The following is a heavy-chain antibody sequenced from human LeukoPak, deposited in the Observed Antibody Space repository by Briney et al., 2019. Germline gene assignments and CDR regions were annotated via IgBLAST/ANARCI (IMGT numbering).Heavy chain of an antibody. CDR1: GGSISSFY. Sequence: SETLSLTCTVPGGSISSFYWSWIRQPPGKGLEWIGYIDGRGNTQYNPSLKIRITRSVDTSKNQFSLRLTSVTAADTAVYYCARDLDYGGSSIWYFDLWGRGTLVTVSS. J-gene: IGHJ2*01. CDR3: ARDLDYGGSSIWYFDL. D-gene: IGHD4-23*01. CDR2: IDGRGNT. V-gene: IGHV4-59*01.